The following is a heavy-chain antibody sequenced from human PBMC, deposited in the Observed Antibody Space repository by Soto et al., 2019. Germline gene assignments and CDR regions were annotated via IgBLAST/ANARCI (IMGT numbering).Heavy chain of an antibody. D-gene: IGHD4-17*01. CDR1: GDTFSTYA. J-gene: IGHJ4*02. V-gene: IGHV1-69*13. CDR2: IIPIFATT. CDR3: AKTPPRTTATAYYFDY. Sequence: SVKVSCKASGDTFSTYAISWVRQAPGQGLEWMGGIIPIFATTNYAQKFQGRVTITADESTNTVYMELSSLRSEDTAVYYCAKTPPRTTATAYYFDYWGQGTLVTVSS.